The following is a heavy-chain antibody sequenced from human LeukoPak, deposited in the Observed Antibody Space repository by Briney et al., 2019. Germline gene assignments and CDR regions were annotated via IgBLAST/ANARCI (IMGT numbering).Heavy chain of an antibody. CDR3: ARVWANSGNYYGEDY. Sequence: AGGSLGLSCAASGFTVSSNYMSWVRQAPGKGLEWVSVIYSGGSTYYADSVKGRFTISRDNSKNTLYLQMNSLRAEDTAVYYCARVWANSGNYYGEDYWGQGTLVTVSS. CDR1: GFTVSSNY. J-gene: IGHJ4*02. CDR2: IYSGGST. D-gene: IGHD1-26*01. V-gene: IGHV3-53*01.